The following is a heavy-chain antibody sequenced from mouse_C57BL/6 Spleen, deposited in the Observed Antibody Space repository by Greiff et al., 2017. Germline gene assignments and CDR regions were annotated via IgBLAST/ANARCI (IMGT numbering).Heavy chain of an antibody. V-gene: IGHV1-80*01. CDR3: ARSLLLAWFAY. CDR1: GYAFSSYW. CDR2: IYPGDGDT. D-gene: IGHD2-12*01. J-gene: IGHJ3*01. Sequence: VQLQQSGAELVKPGASVKISCKASGYAFSSYWMNWVKQRPGKGLEWIGQIYPGDGDTNYNGKFKGKATLTADKSSSTAYMQRSSLTSEDSAVYFWARSLLLAWFAYWGQGTLVTVSA.